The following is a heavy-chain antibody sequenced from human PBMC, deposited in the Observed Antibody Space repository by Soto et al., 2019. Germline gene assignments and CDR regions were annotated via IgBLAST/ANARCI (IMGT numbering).Heavy chain of an antibody. Sequence: PCRLMRLSCGASGYTFSSYALSCVSKEQGKGLEWVSAISGSGGSTYYADSVKGRFTISRDNSKNTLYLQMNSLRAEDTAVYYCARTYYDILTGPYYFDYWGQGTLVTVS. CDR1: GYTFSSYA. V-gene: IGHV3-23*01. D-gene: IGHD3-9*01. CDR3: ARTYYDILTGPYYFDY. CDR2: ISGSGGST. J-gene: IGHJ4*02.